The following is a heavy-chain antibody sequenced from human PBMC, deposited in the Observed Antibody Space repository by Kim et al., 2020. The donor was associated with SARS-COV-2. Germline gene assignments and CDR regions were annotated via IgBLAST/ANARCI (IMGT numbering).Heavy chain of an antibody. V-gene: IGHV1-18*01. CDR2: T. J-gene: IGHJ4*02. Sequence: TNYAQKLQGRVTMTTDTSTSTAYMELRSLRSDDTAVYYCARSGSGSYYPYWGQGTLVTVSS. D-gene: IGHD3-10*01. CDR3: ARSGSGSYYPY.